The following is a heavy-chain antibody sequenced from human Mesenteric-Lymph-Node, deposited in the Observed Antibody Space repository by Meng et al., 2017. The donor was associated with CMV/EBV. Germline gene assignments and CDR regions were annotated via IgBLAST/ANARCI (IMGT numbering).Heavy chain of an antibody. CDR3: AHSSGIAAAGPFYFDY. V-gene: IGHV2-5*02. CDR1: GFSLSTSGVG. CDR2: IYWDDDK. D-gene: IGHD6-13*01. Sequence: QITLKESGPTLVKPTQTLTLTCTFSGFSLSTSGVGEGWIRQPPGKALEWLALIYWDDDKRYSPSLKIRLTITKDTSKNQVVLTMTNMDPVDTATYYCAHSSGIAAAGPFYFDYWGQGTLVTVSS. J-gene: IGHJ4*02.